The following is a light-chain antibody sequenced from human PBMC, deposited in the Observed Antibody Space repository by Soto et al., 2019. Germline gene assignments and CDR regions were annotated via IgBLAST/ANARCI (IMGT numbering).Light chain of an antibody. CDR2: EVN. V-gene: IGLV2-14*01. CDR1: SSDVAFYNH. J-gene: IGLJ1*01. Sequence: QSALTQPASVSGSPGQSITISCTGTSSDVAFYNHVSWYQQHPGKAPKLLIYEVNNRPSGVSHRFSGSKSGNTASLTISGLQAEDEADYYCRSFASTHTYVFGTGTKV. CDR3: RSFASTHTYV.